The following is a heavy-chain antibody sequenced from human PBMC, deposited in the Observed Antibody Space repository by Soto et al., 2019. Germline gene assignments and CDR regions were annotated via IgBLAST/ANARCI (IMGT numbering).Heavy chain of an antibody. CDR3: ARAYCSSTSCYRKYYYYYGMDV. D-gene: IGHD2-2*01. CDR2: IIPIFGTA. CDR1: GGTFSSYA. V-gene: IGHV1-69*06. J-gene: IGHJ6*02. Sequence: QVQLVQSGAEVKKPGSSVKVSCKASGGTFSSYAISWVRQAPGQGLEWMGGIIPIFGTANYAQKFQGRVTITADKSTSTAYMELSSLRSEDTAVYYCARAYCSSTSCYRKYYYYYGMDVWGQGTMVTVSS.